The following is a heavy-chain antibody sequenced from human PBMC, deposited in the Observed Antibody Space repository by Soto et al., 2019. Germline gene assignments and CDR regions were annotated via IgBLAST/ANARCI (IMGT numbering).Heavy chain of an antibody. CDR2: IIPILGIA. Sequence: QVQLVQSGAEVKKPGSSVKVSCKASGGTFSSYTISWVRQAPGQGLEWMGRIIPILGIANYAQKFQGTVTNTADKTSSSAYMELSSLRSGDTAVYYWATKQQLPSNDGMDVWGQGTTVIVSS. J-gene: IGHJ6*02. D-gene: IGHD6-13*01. CDR3: ATKQQLPSNDGMDV. CDR1: GGTFSSYT. V-gene: IGHV1-69*02.